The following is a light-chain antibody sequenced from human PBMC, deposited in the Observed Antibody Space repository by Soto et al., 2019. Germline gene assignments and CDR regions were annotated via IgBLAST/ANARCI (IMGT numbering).Light chain of an antibody. CDR1: QSISNW. CDR2: KAS. Sequence: DIQMTQSPSTLSASVGDRVTITCRASQSISNWLAWYQQKPGKAPKVLIYKASSLESGVPSRFSGCGSGTEFTLTISSLQPDDFATYYGQQYNSYSFTFGPGTKVYIK. J-gene: IGKJ3*01. V-gene: IGKV1-5*03. CDR3: QQYNSYSFT.